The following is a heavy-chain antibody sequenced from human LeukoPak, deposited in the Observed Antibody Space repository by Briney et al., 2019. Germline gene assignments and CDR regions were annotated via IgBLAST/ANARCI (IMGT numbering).Heavy chain of an antibody. V-gene: IGHV1-18*01. D-gene: IGHD3-10*01. CDR2: ISAYNGNT. Sequence: ASVKVSCKASGGTFSSYAISWVRQAPGQGLEWMGWISAYNGNTNYAQKLQGRVTMTTDTSTSTAYMELRSLRSDDTAVYYCARGPLLWFGELLYGRYYYYYMDVWGKGTTVTVSS. CDR3: ARGPLLWFGELLYGRYYYYYMDV. J-gene: IGHJ6*03. CDR1: GGTFSSYA.